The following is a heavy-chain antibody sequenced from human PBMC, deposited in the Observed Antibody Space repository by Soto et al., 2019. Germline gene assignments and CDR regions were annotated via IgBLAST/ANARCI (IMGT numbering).Heavy chain of an antibody. Sequence: QVQLVQSGAEVKKPGSSVKVSCTASGGTFSSYAINWVRQAPGQGLEWLGWIIPIFGTANYAQKFQGRVTITADESTSTAYMELSSLRSEDTAVYYCAREPWDGSGDRYYWGQGTLVTVSS. CDR3: AREPWDGSGDRYY. CDR2: IIPIFGTA. D-gene: IGHD3-10*01. V-gene: IGHV1-69*01. J-gene: IGHJ4*02. CDR1: GGTFSSYA.